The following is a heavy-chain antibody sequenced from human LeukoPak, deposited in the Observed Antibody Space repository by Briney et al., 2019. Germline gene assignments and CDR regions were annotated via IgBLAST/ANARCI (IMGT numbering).Heavy chain of an antibody. CDR2: IYYSGNT. CDR3: ARQTGSGLFILP. V-gene: IGHV4-39*01. Sequence: SETLSLTCTVSGVSISSSNSYWGWIRQPPGKGLERIGSIYYSGNTYYNASLKSQVPISIDTSKNQFSLKLTSVTAADTAVYYCARQTGSGLFILPGGQGTLVTVSS. CDR1: GVSISSSNSY. J-gene: IGHJ4*02. D-gene: IGHD3/OR15-3a*01.